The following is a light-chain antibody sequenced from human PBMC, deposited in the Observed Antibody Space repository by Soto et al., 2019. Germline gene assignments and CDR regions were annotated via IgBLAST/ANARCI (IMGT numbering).Light chain of an antibody. Sequence: EIVLTQXPGTLSLSPGERATLSCRASQTVSSNYLAWYQQKPGQAPRLLIYGASSRATGIPDRFSGSGSGTDFTLTISRLGPEDFAVYYCQQYVYSSLTFGGGTKVEIK. CDR3: QQYVYSSLT. CDR1: QTVSSNY. CDR2: GAS. J-gene: IGKJ4*01. V-gene: IGKV3-20*01.